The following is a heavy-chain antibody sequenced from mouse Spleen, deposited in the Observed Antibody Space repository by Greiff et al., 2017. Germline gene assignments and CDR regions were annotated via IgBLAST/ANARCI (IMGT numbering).Heavy chain of an antibody. J-gene: IGHJ2*01. Sequence: VKLQQPGAELVKPGASVKMSCKASGYTFTSYWITWVKQRPGQGLEWIGDIYPGSGSTNYNEKFKSKATLTVDTSSSTAYMQLSSLTSEDSAVYYCARWITTVVAPYFDYWGQGTTLTVSS. V-gene: IGHV1-55*01. D-gene: IGHD1-1*01. CDR2: IYPGSGST. CDR1: GYTFTSYW. CDR3: ARWITTVVAPYFDY.